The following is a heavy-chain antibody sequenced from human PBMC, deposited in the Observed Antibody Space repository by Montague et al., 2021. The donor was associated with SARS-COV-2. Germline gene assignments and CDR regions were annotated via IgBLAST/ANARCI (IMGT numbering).Heavy chain of an antibody. V-gene: IGHV3-30*04. CDR1: GFTFSPYA. D-gene: IGHD3-22*01. CDR2: ISHVGYVE. Sequence: SLRLSCAVSGFTFSPYAMVWVRQGPGKGLDSVALISHVGYVEHYAGSVRGRFTISRDNSQNTLFLQMNNVRPDDTAMYYCSRAYYDGPNGRLDQWGQGTLVTVSS. J-gene: IGHJ4*02. CDR3: SRAYYDGPNGRLDQ.